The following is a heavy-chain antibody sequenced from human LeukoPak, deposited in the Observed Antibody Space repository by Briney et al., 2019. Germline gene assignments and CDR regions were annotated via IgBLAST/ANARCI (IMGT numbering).Heavy chain of an antibody. D-gene: IGHD2-15*01. CDR1: GFTFSDYY. CDR2: IDSSGSTI. Sequence: GGSLRLSCAASGFTFSDYYMSWIRQAPGKGLEWASYIDSSGSTIHYADSVKGRFTISRDNAKNSLYLQMNSLRAEDTAVYYCARAKGCSGGSCSLYYGMDVWGQGTTVTVSS. CDR3: ARAKGCSGGSCSLYYGMDV. J-gene: IGHJ6*02. V-gene: IGHV3-11*01.